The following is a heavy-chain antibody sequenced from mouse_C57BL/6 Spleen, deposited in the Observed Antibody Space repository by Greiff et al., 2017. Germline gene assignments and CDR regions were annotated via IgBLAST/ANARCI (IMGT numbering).Heavy chain of an antibody. V-gene: IGHV1-61*01. Sequence: QVQLQQPGAELVRPGSSVKLSCKASGYTFNSYWMDWVKQRPGQGLEWIGNIYPSDSETHYNQKFKDKATLTVDKSYSTAYMQLSSLTSEDSAVFDCARDDYDEGYFDYWGQGTTRTVSS. CDR2: IYPSDSET. CDR1: GYTFNSYW. J-gene: IGHJ2*01. CDR3: ARDDYDEGYFDY. D-gene: IGHD2-4*01.